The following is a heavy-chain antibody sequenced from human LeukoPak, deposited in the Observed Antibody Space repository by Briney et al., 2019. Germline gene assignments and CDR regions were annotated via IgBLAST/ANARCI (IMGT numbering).Heavy chain of an antibody. Sequence: GGSLRLSCAASGFTFSSYSMNWVRQAPGKGLEWVSSISSSSSYIYYADSVKGRFTISRDNAKNSLYLQMNSLRAEDTAVYYCARASSWAYYFDYWGQGTLVTVSS. CDR3: ARASSWAYYFDY. CDR2: ISSSSSYI. J-gene: IGHJ4*02. D-gene: IGHD6-13*01. V-gene: IGHV3-21*01. CDR1: GFTFSSYS.